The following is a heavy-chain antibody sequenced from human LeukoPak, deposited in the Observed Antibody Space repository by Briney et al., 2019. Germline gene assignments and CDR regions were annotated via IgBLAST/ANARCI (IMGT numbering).Heavy chain of an antibody. CDR3: AKASRLYYGMDV. D-gene: IGHD6-19*01. J-gene: IGHJ6*02. V-gene: IGHV3-9*01. CDR1: GFTFDDYA. Sequence: PGGSLRLSCAASGFTFDDYAMHWVRQAPGKGLEWVSGISWNSGCIGYADSVKGRFTISRDNAKNSLYLQMNSLRAEDTALYYCAKASRLYYGMDVWGQGTTVTVSS. CDR2: ISWNSGCI.